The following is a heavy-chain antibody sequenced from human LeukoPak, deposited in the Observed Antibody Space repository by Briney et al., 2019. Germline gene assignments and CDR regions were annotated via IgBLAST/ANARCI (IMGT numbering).Heavy chain of an antibody. CDR1: GYTFTGYY. J-gene: IGHJ5*02. D-gene: IGHD3-3*01. CDR3: ARKGYDFWRGSNWFDP. CDR2: INPNSGGT. V-gene: IGHV1-2*02. Sequence: ASVKVSCKASGYTFTGYYMHWVRQAPGQGVEWMGWINPNSGGTNYAQKFQGRVTMTRDTSISTAYMELSRLRSDDTAVYYCARKGYDFWRGSNWFDPWGQGTLVTVSS.